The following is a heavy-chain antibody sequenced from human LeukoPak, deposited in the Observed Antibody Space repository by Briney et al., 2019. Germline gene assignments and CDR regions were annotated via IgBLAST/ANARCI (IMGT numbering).Heavy chain of an antibody. CDR3: ASRSVLMVYAPDAFDF. CDR2: IIPIFGTA. D-gene: IGHD2-8*01. J-gene: IGHJ3*01. Sequence: ASVKVSCKASGGTSSSYAISWVRQAPGQGLEWMGGIIPIFGTANYAQKFQGRVTITSDESTGTAYMELSSLRSEDTAVYYCASRSVLMVYAPDAFDFWGQGTMVTVFS. V-gene: IGHV1-69*13. CDR1: GGTSSSYA.